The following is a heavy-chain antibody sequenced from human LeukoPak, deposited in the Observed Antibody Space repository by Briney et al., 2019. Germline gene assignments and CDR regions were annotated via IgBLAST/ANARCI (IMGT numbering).Heavy chain of an antibody. CDR3: ARQVYSSGWYSGYWYFDL. CDR2: VYYSGST. J-gene: IGHJ2*01. D-gene: IGHD6-19*01. V-gene: IGHV4-39*01. CDR1: GGSISSSSYY. Sequence: SETLSLTCTVSGGSISSSSYYWGWIRQPPGKGLEWIGSVYYSGSTYYNPSLKSRVTISVDTSKNQFSLKLSSVTAADTAVYYCARQVYSSGWYSGYWYFDLWGRGTLVTVSS.